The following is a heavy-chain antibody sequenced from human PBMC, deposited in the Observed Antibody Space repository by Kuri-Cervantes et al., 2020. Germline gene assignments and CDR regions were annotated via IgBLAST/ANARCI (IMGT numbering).Heavy chain of an antibody. D-gene: IGHD3-3*01. CDR2: MNPNSGNT. CDR1: GYTFTSYD. V-gene: IGHV1-8*01. J-gene: IGHJ4*02. CDR3: ARGSDYYDFWSGYYTGPDDY. Sequence: ASVKVSCKASGYTFTSYDINWVRQATGQGLERMGWMNPNSGNTNYAQKFQGRVTMTRDTSISTAYMELSRLRSDDTAVYYCARGSDYYDFWSGYYTGPDDYWGQGTLVTVSS.